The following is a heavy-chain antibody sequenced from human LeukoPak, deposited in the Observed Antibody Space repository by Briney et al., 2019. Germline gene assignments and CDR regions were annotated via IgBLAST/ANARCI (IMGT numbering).Heavy chain of an antibody. D-gene: IGHD3-10*01. CDR1: GYTFTGYY. J-gene: IGHJ4*02. CDR2: INPNSGVV. V-gene: IGHV1-2*02. CDR3: ARKGESGLVRVFDY. Sequence: ASVKVSCKASGYTFTGYYMHWVRQAPGQGLEWMGSINPNSGVVDYARMFQGRVTMTRDTSISTVYMDLSSLTSDDTAIYYCARKGESGLVRVFDYWGQGTLVMVSS.